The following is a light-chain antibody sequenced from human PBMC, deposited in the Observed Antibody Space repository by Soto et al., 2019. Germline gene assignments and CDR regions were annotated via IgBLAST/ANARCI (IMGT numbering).Light chain of an antibody. J-gene: IGKJ1*01. V-gene: IGKV1-5*03. CDR3: QQYNSYPWT. Sequence: DIQMTQSPSTLSASVGDRVTITCRASQSISSWLAWYQQKPGKAPKLLIYKASSLESGVPSRFSGSGYGTEFTLTISSLQPDDFATYYCQQYNSYPWTFDQGTKVEIK. CDR1: QSISSW. CDR2: KAS.